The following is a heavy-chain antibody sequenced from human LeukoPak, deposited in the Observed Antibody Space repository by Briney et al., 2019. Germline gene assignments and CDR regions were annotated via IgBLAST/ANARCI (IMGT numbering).Heavy chain of an antibody. CDR2: ISGSGGST. D-gene: IGHD3-10*01. J-gene: IGHJ5*02. V-gene: IGHV3-23*01. CDR1: GFTFSSYA. Sequence: GGSLRLSCAASGFTFSSYAMSWVRQAPGKGPEWVSAISGSGGSTYYADSVKGRFTISRDNSKNTLYLQMNSLRAEDTAVYYCAKDGIVDYYGSGSYNVWFDPWGQGTLVTVSS. CDR3: AKDGIVDYYGSGSYNVWFDP.